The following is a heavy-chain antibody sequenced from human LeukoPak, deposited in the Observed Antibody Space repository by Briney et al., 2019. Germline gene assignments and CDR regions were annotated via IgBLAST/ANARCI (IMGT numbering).Heavy chain of an antibody. Sequence: SETLSLTCTVCGGSISSSSYYWGWIRQPPGKGLEWIGSIYYSGSTYYNPSLKSRVTISVDTSKNQFSLKLSSVTAADTAVYYCARRRYYDSSGYYFDYWGQGTLVTVSS. D-gene: IGHD3-22*01. V-gene: IGHV4-39*01. CDR3: ARRRYYDSSGYYFDY. CDR2: IYYSGST. CDR1: GGSISSSSYY. J-gene: IGHJ4*02.